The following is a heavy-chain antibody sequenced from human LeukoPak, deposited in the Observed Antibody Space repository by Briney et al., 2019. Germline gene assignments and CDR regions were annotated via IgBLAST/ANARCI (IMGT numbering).Heavy chain of an antibody. CDR2: IYYSGST. D-gene: IGHD3-22*01. Sequence: SETLSLTCTVSGGSISSSSYYWGWIRQPPGKGLEWIGSIYYSGSTYYNPSLKSRVTISVDTSKNQFSLKLSSVTAADTAVYYCASMATGDSSGYYLRNYWGQGTLVTVSS. V-gene: IGHV4-39*07. J-gene: IGHJ4*02. CDR1: GGSISSSSYY. CDR3: ASMATGDSSGYYLRNY.